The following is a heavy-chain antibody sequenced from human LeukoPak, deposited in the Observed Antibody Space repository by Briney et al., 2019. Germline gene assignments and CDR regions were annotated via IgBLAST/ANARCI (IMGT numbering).Heavy chain of an antibody. J-gene: IGHJ4*02. CDR1: GFTFSSYA. V-gene: IGHV3-23*01. D-gene: IGHD2-15*01. CDR2: ISGSGGST. CDR3: ARRGEPLLGYGY. Sequence: GSLRLSCAASGFTFSSYAMSWVRQAPGKGLEWVSAISGSGGSTYYADSVKGRFTISRDNSKNTLYLQMNSLRAEDTAVYYCARRGEPLLGYGYWGQGTLVTVSS.